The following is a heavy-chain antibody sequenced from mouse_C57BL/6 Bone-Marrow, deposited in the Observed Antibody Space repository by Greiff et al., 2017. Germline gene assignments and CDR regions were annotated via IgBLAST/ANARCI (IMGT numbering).Heavy chain of an antibody. CDR1: GYSFTGYY. J-gene: IGHJ2*01. Sequence: VQLKESGPELVKPGASVKISCKASGYSFTGYYMNWVKQSPEKSLEWIGEINPSTGGTTYNQKFKAKATLTVDKSSSTAYMQLKSLTSEDSAVYYCARGGVVGDYWGQGTTLTVSS. CDR3: ARGGVVGDY. V-gene: IGHV1-42*01. D-gene: IGHD1-1*01. CDR2: INPSTGGT.